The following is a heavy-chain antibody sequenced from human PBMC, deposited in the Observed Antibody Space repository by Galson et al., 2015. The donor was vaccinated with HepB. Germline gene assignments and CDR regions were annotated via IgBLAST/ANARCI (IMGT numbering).Heavy chain of an antibody. CDR2: IIPILGIA. CDR3: ARAGYCGGDCYTQH. CDR1: GGTFSSYA. V-gene: IGHV1-69*04. J-gene: IGHJ1*01. D-gene: IGHD2-21*01. Sequence: SVKVSCKASGGTFSSYAISWVRQAPGQGLEWMGRIIPILGIANYAQKFQGRVTITADKSTSTAYMELSSLRSEDTAVYYCARAGYCGGDCYTQHWGQGTLVTVSS.